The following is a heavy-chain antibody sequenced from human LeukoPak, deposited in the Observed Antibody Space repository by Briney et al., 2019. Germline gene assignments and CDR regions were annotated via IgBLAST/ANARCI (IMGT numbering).Heavy chain of an antibody. CDR1: GYTFTSYY. V-gene: IGHV1-46*01. Sequence: ASVKVSCKASGYTFTSYYMHWVRQAPGQGLEWMGVSNPSGVGTNYAQKFQGRVAMTRDTSTTTVYMELSSLRSEDTAVYYCAREESGGYFDYWGQGTLVTVSS. J-gene: IGHJ4*02. CDR2: SNPSGVGT. D-gene: IGHD2-8*02. CDR3: AREESGGYFDY.